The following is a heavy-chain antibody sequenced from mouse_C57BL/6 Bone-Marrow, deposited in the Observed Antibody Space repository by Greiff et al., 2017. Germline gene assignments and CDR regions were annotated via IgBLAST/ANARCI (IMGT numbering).Heavy chain of an antibody. Sequence: VQLQQSGPELVKPGASVKLSCTASGYTFTGYDINWVKQRPGQGLEWIGWIYPRDGSTKYAEKFKGKATLTVETSSNTAYLAPHSLTSEASAVYFCARSVTDAWLAYWGQGTLVTVAA. CDR1: GYTFTGYD. V-gene: IGHV1-85*01. CDR3: ARSVTDAWLAY. D-gene: IGHD2-13*01. CDR2: IYPRDGST. J-gene: IGHJ3*01.